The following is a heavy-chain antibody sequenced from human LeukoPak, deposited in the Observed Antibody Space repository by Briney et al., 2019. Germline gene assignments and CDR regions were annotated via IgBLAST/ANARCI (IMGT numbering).Heavy chain of an antibody. CDR3: ARAAGIAAHFDY. CDR1: GYTFTGYY. Sequence: ASVKVSCKASGYTFTGYYMHWVRQAPGQGLEWMGWINPNSGGTNYAQKFQGRVTMTRDTSISTAYMELSRLRSDDTAVYYCARAAGIAAHFDYWGQGTLVTASS. CDR2: INPNSGGT. D-gene: IGHD6-13*01. V-gene: IGHV1-2*02. J-gene: IGHJ4*02.